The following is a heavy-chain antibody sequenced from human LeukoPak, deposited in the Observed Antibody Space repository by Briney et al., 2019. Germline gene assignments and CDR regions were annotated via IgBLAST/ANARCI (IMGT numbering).Heavy chain of an antibody. CDR1: GFTFSAYT. CDR2: ISSSSNYI. CDR3: ASDPGGRFDP. Sequence: GGSLRLSRAATGFTFSAYTMNWVRQAPGQGLEWVSSISSSSNYIYYADSVKGRFTISRDNAKNSLFLQMNGLRADDTAVYYCASDPGGRFDPWGQGTLVTVSS. D-gene: IGHD3-16*01. J-gene: IGHJ5*02. V-gene: IGHV3-21*01.